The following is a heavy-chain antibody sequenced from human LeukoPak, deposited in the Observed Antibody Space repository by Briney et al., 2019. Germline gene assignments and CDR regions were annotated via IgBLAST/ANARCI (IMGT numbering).Heavy chain of an antibody. CDR3: ARTLGYCSSTNCFLTFDY. J-gene: IGHJ4*02. D-gene: IGHD2-2*01. V-gene: IGHV3-7*04. CDR2: IKHDGSEK. CDR1: GFTFSSYW. Sequence: GSLRLSCAASGFTFSSYWMTWVRQAPGRGLDWVANIKHDGSEKYYVDSVKGRFTIPRDNAKNSLYLQMNSLRAEDTAVYYCARTLGYCSSTNCFLTFDYWGQGTLVTVSS.